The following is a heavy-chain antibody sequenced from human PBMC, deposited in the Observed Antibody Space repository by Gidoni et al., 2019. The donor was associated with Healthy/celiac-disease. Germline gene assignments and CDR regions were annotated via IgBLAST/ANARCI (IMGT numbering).Heavy chain of an antibody. CDR1: GYTLTGYD. V-gene: IGHV1-2*02. Sequence: QVQLVQSGAEVKKPGASVKVSCKASGYTLTGYDMHWVRQAPGQGLEWIGWINPNSGGTNYAQKFQGRVTMTRDTSISTAYMELSRLRSDDTAVYYCARDGLLIRDGYEFDYWGQGTLVTVSS. J-gene: IGHJ4*02. D-gene: IGHD5-12*01. CDR2: INPNSGGT. CDR3: ARDGLLIRDGYEFDY.